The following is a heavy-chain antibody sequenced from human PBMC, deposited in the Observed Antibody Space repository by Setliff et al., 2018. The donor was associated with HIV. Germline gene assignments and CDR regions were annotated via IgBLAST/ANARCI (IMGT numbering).Heavy chain of an antibody. D-gene: IGHD3-22*01. Sequence: PGGSLRLSCAASGFTFSSYGMHWVRQAPGKGLEWVAVISYDGTNKYYSDSVKGRFTISRDNSKNTLYLQMNSLRPEDSAVYYCAKDPGSVYSYYFDYWGQGTLVTVSS. CDR3: AKDPGSVYSYYFDY. J-gene: IGHJ4*02. CDR1: GFTFSSYG. CDR2: ISYDGTNK. V-gene: IGHV3-30*18.